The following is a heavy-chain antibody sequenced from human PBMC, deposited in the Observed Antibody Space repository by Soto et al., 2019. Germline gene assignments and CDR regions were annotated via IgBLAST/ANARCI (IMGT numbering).Heavy chain of an antibody. Sequence: GGSLRLSCAASGFTFSSYAMSWVRQAPGKGLEWASAISGSGGSTYYADSVKGRFTISRDNSKNTLYLQMNSLRAEDTAVYYCAKDRHYYDSSGIRSVGYWGQGTLVTVSS. CDR2: ISGSGGST. J-gene: IGHJ4*02. D-gene: IGHD3-22*01. V-gene: IGHV3-23*01. CDR1: GFTFSSYA. CDR3: AKDRHYYDSSGIRSVGY.